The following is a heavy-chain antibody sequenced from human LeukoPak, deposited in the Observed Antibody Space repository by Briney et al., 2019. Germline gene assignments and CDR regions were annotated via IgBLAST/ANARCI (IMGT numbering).Heavy chain of an antibody. V-gene: IGHV4-38-2*02. J-gene: IGHJ5*02. Sequence: PETLSLTCSVSGYSISSGYQWAWIRQSPGKGLEWIGSIFHSGSAHYNPSLKSRVTISVDTSRNQFSLKLNSVSATDTAVYYCARDPRWLTPDCTSTSCYENYFDPWGQGTLVTVSS. D-gene: IGHD2-2*01. CDR2: IFHSGSA. CDR3: ARDPRWLTPDCTSTSCYENYFDP. CDR1: GYSISSGYQ.